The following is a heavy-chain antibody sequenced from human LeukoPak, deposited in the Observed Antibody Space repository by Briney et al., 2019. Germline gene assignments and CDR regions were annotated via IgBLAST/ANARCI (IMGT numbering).Heavy chain of an antibody. CDR3: ARDRVGYYYGSGTLNWFDP. D-gene: IGHD3-10*01. CDR1: GGSFSGYY. J-gene: IGHJ5*02. Sequence: SETLSLTCAVYGGSFSGYYWSWIRQPPGKGLEWIGEINHSGSTNYNPSLKSRVTISVDTSKNQFSLKLSSVTAADTAVYYCARDRVGYYYGSGTLNWFDPWGQGTLVTVSS. V-gene: IGHV4-34*01. CDR2: INHSGST.